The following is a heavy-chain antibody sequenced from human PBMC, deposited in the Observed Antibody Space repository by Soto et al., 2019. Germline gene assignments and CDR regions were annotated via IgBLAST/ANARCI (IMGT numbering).Heavy chain of an antibody. J-gene: IGHJ6*02. CDR2: ISAYNGNT. V-gene: IGHV1-18*01. CDR1: GYTFTSYG. Sequence: GASVKVSCKACGYTFTSYGISWVRQDTGQGLEWMGWISAYNGNTNYAQKLQGRVTITRDTSASTAYMELSSLRSEDTAVYYCASGGRTPDFWSGYYWADYYYGMDVWGQGTTVTVSS. CDR3: ASGGRTPDFWSGYYWADYYYGMDV. D-gene: IGHD3-3*01.